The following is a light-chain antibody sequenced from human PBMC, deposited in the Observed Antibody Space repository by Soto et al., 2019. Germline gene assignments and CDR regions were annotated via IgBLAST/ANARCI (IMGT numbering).Light chain of an antibody. J-gene: IGLJ1*01. CDR2: GDS. Sequence: QSVLTQPPSVSGAPGQRVTISCTGSSSNIGAGYDVHWYQQLPGTAPKLLIYGDSNRPSGVPDRFSGSRSGTPASLAITGLQAEDEADYYCQSYDSSLSASVFGTGTKVTVL. CDR3: QSYDSSLSASV. CDR1: SSNIGAGYD. V-gene: IGLV1-40*01.